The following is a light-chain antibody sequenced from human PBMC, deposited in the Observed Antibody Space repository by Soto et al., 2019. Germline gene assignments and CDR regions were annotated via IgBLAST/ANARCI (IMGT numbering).Light chain of an antibody. J-gene: IGKJ4*01. CDR1: QMISRY. Sequence: DLQLTQSPSSLSASVGDRVTITCRASQMISRYLNWYQQRPGKAPKLLIYGASTLQGGAPSRFSGSGSGTDFTLTVSSLQPEDFATYYCQQTYSSPLTFGGGTNVEIK. CDR3: QQTYSSPLT. CDR2: GAS. V-gene: IGKV1-39*01.